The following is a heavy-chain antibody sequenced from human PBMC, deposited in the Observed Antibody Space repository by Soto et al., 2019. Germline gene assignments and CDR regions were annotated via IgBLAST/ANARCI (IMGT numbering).Heavy chain of an antibody. CDR3: ARDLWGYCGADCYPLDV. CDR1: GDSISSYY. D-gene: IGHD2-21*02. V-gene: IGHV4-59*01. CDR2: MYNTGST. J-gene: IGHJ6*02. Sequence: SETLSLTCSFSGDSISSYYWSWIRQPPGKGLEWIGYMYNTGSTIYNPSLKSRVTISVDTSKNQFSLKLNSVTAADTAVYYCARDLWGYCGADCYPLDVWGQGTTVTVSS.